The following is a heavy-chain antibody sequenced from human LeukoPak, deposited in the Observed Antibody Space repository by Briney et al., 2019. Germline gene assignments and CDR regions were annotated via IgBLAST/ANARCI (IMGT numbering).Heavy chain of an antibody. D-gene: IGHD3-16*01. CDR2: IKGGGSWQ. Sequence: PGGPLRLSCAASGFTLSLYWMSWVPQATGKGLEWVAHIKGGGSWQYCGDSVKGRFTISRDNAEHPVYLQMNSLRGEDTAVYYCARGGFGYVYFDYWGQGTLVTVSS. V-gene: IGHV3-7*01. CDR3: ARGGFGYVYFDY. J-gene: IGHJ4*02. CDR1: GFTLSLYW.